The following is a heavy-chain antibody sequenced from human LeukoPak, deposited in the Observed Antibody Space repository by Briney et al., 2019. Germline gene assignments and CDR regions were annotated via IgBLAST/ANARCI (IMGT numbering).Heavy chain of an antibody. V-gene: IGHV4-39*07. CDR3: ARLQAGVREFTFDS. D-gene: IGHD3-10*01. Sequence: SETLSLTCTVSGGSISSSSYYWGWIRQPPGKGLEWIGSIYYSGSTYYNPSLKSRVTISVDTSKNQFSLKLSSVTAADTAVYYCARLQAGVREFTFDSWGQGTLVTVSS. CDR1: GGSISSSSYY. CDR2: IYYSGST. J-gene: IGHJ4*02.